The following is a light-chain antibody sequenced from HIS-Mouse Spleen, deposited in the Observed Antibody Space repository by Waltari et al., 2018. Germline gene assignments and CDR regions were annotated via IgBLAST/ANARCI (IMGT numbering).Light chain of an antibody. CDR3: SSYTSSSFNVV. J-gene: IGLJ2*01. V-gene: IGLV2-14*03. CDR2: DVS. CDR1: SSDVGGYNY. Sequence: QSALTQPASVSGSPGQSITISCTGTSSDVGGYNYGSWYQQHPGKAPKLMIYDVSNRPSWVSNRFSGSKSGNTASLTISGLQAEDEADYYCSSYTSSSFNVVFGGGTKLTVL.